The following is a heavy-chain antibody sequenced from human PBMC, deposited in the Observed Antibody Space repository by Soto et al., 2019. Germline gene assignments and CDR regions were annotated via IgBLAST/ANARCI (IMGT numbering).Heavy chain of an antibody. J-gene: IGHJ6*02. Sequence: QVQLQQWGAGLLNPSETLSLTCAVYGESFNGYYWRWIRQPPGKGLEWIGEINHSGSTNYTPSLNSLLTSAVEASSNQFSLDRKAVTAADASVYSCAGGRLQYWSGGRWYAGYYGVDVWGQGTTVDVAS. CDR1: GESFNGYY. CDR2: INHSGST. D-gene: IGHD2-15*01. V-gene: IGHV4-34*01. CDR3: AGGRLQYWSGGRWYAGYYGVDV.